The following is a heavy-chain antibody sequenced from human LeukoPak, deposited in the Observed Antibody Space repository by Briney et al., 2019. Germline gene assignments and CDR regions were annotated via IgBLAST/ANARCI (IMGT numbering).Heavy chain of an antibody. Sequence: GGSLRLSCAASGFTFSSYAMSWVRRAPGKGLEWVSSISSSSSYIYYADSVKGRFTISRDNAKNSLYLQMNSLRAEDTAVYYCARDVEGIAVAGTPSPFFDYWGQGTLVTVSS. J-gene: IGHJ4*02. CDR1: GFTFSSYA. CDR2: ISSSSSYI. V-gene: IGHV3-21*01. D-gene: IGHD6-19*01. CDR3: ARDVEGIAVAGTPSPFFDY.